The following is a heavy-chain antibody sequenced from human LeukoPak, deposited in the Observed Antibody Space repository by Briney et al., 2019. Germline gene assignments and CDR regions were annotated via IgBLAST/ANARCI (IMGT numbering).Heavy chain of an antibody. J-gene: IGHJ4*02. V-gene: IGHV1-2*02. Sequence: ASVKVSCKASGYTFTGYYMHWVRQAPGQGLEWMGWINPNSGGTNYAQKFQGRVTMTRDTSISTAYMELSRLRSGDTAVYYCARAARITIFGVAIITLDYWGQGTLVTVSS. D-gene: IGHD3-3*01. CDR3: ARAARITIFGVAIITLDY. CDR1: GYTFTGYY. CDR2: INPNSGGT.